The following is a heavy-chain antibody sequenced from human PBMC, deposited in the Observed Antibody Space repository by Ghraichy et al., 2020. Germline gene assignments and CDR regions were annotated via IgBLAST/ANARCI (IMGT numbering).Heavy chain of an antibody. CDR1: GFTFSSYA. D-gene: IGHD5-18*01. V-gene: IGHV3-23*01. J-gene: IGHJ6*02. Sequence: GGSLRLSCAASGFTFSSYAMSWVRQAPGKGLEWVSAISGSGGSTYYADSVKGRLTISRDNSKNTLYLQMNSLRAEDTAVYYCAKGRYSYGYKEGYYCGMDVWGQGTTVTVSS. CDR2: ISGSGGST. CDR3: AKGRYSYGYKEGYYCGMDV.